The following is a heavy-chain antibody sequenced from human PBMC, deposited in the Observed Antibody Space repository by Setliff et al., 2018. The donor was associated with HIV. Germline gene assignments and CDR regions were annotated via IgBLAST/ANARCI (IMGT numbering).Heavy chain of an antibody. CDR2: FYYNGDS. CDR3: ARGIGPLPNWENFYYSMDV. Sequence: SETLSLTCTVSGDSVNDRSYFWGWIRQPPGKGLEWIGTFYYNGDSRYNPSLKSRVTISADTSKNQISLKLNSVTAADTAVYYCARGIGPLPNWENFYYSMDVWGKGTTVTVSS. J-gene: IGHJ6*03. V-gene: IGHV4-39*01. CDR1: GDSVNDRSYF. D-gene: IGHD1-26*01.